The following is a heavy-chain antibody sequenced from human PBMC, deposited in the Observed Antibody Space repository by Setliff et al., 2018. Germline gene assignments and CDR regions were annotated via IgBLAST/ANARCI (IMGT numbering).Heavy chain of an antibody. J-gene: IGHJ4*02. CDR2: IYYTGST. Sequence: SETLSLTCTVSGGSISSSSHYWGWIRQPPGKGLEWIGSIYYTGSTYYNPSLKSRVTMSVDTSKRQFSLKLGSATAADTAVYYCARDMGQPYYFESWGLGTLVTVS. CDR3: ARDMGQPYYFES. CDR1: GGSISSSSHY. V-gene: IGHV4-39*07. D-gene: IGHD1-1*01.